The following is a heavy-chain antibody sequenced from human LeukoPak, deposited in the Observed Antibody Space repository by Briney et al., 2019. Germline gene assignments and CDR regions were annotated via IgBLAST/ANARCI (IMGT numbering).Heavy chain of an antibody. CDR2: GHYSGTT. Sequence: PSETLSLTCTVSGVSINSHYWSWIRQSPGKGLEWIAYGHYSGTTNYNPSLKSRVTISVETSKNQFSLKLSSVSAADTAMYYCARHGTGTGYPLDYWGLGTLVTVSS. CDR3: ARHGTGTGYPLDY. D-gene: IGHD3/OR15-3a*01. V-gene: IGHV4-59*08. J-gene: IGHJ4*02. CDR1: GVSINSHY.